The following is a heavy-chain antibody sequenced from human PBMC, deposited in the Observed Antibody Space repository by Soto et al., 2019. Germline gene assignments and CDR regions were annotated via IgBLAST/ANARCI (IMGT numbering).Heavy chain of an antibody. V-gene: IGHV4-31*03. CDR1: GGSISSGGYY. J-gene: IGHJ4*02. D-gene: IGHD3-22*01. Sequence: SETLSLTCTVSGGSISSGGYYWSWIRQHPGKGLEWIGYIYYSGSTYYNPSLKSRVTISVDTSKNQFSLKLSSVTAADTAVYYCARDAQYYDSSGYYIFDYWGQGTLVTVSS. CDR2: IYYSGST. CDR3: ARDAQYYDSSGYYIFDY.